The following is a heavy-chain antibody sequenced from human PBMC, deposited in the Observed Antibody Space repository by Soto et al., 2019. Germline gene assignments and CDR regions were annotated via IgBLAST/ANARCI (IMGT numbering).Heavy chain of an antibody. D-gene: IGHD6-19*01. V-gene: IGHV4-59*01. CDR3: ARDTRGDSSGWYAVDYYYYGMDG. CDR1: GGSISRYY. Sequence: SETLSLTCTVSGGSISRYYWSWIQQPPGKGLEWIGYIYYSGSTNYNPSLKSRVTISVDTSKNQFSLKLSSVTAADTAVYYCARDTRGDSSGWYAVDYYYYGMDGWGQGTTVTVSS. J-gene: IGHJ6*02. CDR2: IYYSGST.